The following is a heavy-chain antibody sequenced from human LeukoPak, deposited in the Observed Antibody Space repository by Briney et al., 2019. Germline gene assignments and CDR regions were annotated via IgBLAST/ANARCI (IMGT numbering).Heavy chain of an antibody. CDR3: ARDLYGPGSYRVPWFDP. J-gene: IGHJ5*02. CDR2: INPSGGST. V-gene: IGHV1-46*01. CDR1: GYTFTSYY. Sequence: ASVKVSCKASGYTFTSYYMHWVRQAPGQGLEWMGIINPSGGSTSYAQKFQGRVTMTRDTSTSTVYMELSSLRSEDTAVYYCARDLYGPGSYRVPWFDPWGQGTLVTVSS. D-gene: IGHD3-10*01.